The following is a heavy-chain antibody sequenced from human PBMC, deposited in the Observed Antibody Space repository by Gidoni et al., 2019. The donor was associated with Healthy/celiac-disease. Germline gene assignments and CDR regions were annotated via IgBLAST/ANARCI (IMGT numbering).Heavy chain of an antibody. CDR1: GFTFSSYA. V-gene: IGHV3-23*01. CDR3: AKLVGAIPVAH. J-gene: IGHJ4*02. Sequence: EVQLLESGGGLVQPGGSLRLSCSASGFTFSSYAMSWVRQAPGKGLEWGSTISGSGGSTYYADSVKGRFTISRDNSKNTLYLQMNSLRVEDTDVYYCAKLVGAIPVAHWGQGTLVTVSS. D-gene: IGHD1-26*01. CDR2: ISGSGGST.